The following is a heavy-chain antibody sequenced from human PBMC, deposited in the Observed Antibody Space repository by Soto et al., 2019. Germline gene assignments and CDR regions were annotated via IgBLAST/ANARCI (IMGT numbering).Heavy chain of an antibody. J-gene: IGHJ6*02. Sequence: PGESLKISCKGSGYSFTSYWIGWVRQMPGKGLECMGIIYPGDSDTRYSPSFQGQVTISVDKSISTAYLQWSSLKASDTAMYYCARVMVRGKNYYGMDVWGQGTTVTVSS. CDR2: IYPGDSDT. D-gene: IGHD3-10*01. CDR1: GYSFTSYW. CDR3: ARVMVRGKNYYGMDV. V-gene: IGHV5-51*01.